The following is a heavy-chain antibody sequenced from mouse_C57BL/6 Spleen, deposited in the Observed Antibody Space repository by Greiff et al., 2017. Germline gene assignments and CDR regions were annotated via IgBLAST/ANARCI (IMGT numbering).Heavy chain of an antibody. V-gene: IGHV7-3*01. J-gene: IGHJ2*01. Sequence: EVQRVESGGGLVQPGGSLSLSCAASGFTFTDYYMSWVRQPPGKALEWLGFIRNKANGYTTEYSASVKGRFTISRDNSQSILYLQMKALRAEDSATYYCARSYFDYWGQGTTLTVSS. CDR3: ARSYFDY. CDR1: GFTFTDYY. CDR2: IRNKANGYTT.